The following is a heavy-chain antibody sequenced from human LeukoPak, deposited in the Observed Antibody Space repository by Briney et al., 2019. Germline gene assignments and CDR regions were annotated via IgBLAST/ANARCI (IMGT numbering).Heavy chain of an antibody. Sequence: ASVKVSCKASGYTFTGYYMHWVRQAPGQGLEWMGWINPNSGGTNYAQKFQGRVTMTRDTSISTAYMELSRLRSDDTAVYYCARAEVGPLWSDAFDIWGQGTMVTVSS. CDR1: GYTFTGYY. CDR3: ARAEVGPLWSDAFDI. D-gene: IGHD3-3*01. V-gene: IGHV1-2*02. J-gene: IGHJ3*02. CDR2: INPNSGGT.